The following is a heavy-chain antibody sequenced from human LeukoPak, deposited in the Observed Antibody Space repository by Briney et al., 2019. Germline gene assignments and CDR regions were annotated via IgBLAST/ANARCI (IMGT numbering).Heavy chain of an antibody. V-gene: IGHV6-1*01. Sequence: SQTLSLTCAISGDSVSSNSAAWNWIRQSPSRGLEWLGRTYYRSKWYNDYAVSVKSRITINPDTSKNQFSLQLNSVTPEDTAVYYCARGTEGHPLDTAMALGGNWFDPWGQGTLVTVSS. J-gene: IGHJ5*02. D-gene: IGHD5-18*01. CDR3: ARGTEGHPLDTAMALGGNWFDP. CDR2: TYYRSKWYN. CDR1: GDSVSSNSAA.